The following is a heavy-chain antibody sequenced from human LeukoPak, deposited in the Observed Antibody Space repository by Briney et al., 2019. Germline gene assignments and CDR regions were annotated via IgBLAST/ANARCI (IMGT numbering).Heavy chain of an antibody. CDR3: ARDQYWNPDS. V-gene: IGHV3-33*01. CDR2: LWSGGGNE. CDR1: GFTFSDFN. D-gene: IGHD1-1*01. J-gene: IGHJ4*02. Sequence: GGSLRLSCAASGFTFSDFNMHWVRQAPGKGLEWLAFLWSGGGNECYADSVKGRFTISRDNSKNTLYLQMTSLRAEDTAVYYCARDQYWNPDSWGQGTLVTVSS.